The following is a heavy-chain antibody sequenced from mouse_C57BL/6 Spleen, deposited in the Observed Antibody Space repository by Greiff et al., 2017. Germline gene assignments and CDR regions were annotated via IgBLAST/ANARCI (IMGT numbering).Heavy chain of an antibody. D-gene: IGHD2-1*01. CDR2: ISYDGSN. V-gene: IGHV3-6*01. CDR1: GYSITSGYY. CDR3: ARVGGKGAMDY. J-gene: IGHJ4*01. Sequence: VQLQQSGPGLVKPSQSLSLTCSVTGYSITSGYYWNWIRQFPGNKLEWMGYISYDGSNNYNPSLKNRISITRDTSKNQFFLKLNSVTTEDTATYYCARVGGKGAMDYWGQGTSVTVSS.